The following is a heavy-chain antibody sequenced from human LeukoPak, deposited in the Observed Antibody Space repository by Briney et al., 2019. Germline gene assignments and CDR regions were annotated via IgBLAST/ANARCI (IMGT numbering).Heavy chain of an antibody. CDR3: AREVTRVTNNFDY. D-gene: IGHD4-17*01. CDR1: GGSISRYY. V-gene: IGHV4-59*12. Sequence: SETLSLTCTVSGGSISRYYWSWIRQHPGNGLEWIGYISYTGSTTYNSSLKSRVTISLDTSQNQFSLQLNSVTPEDTALYYCAREVTRVTNNFDYWGQGTLVTVSS. CDR2: ISYTGST. J-gene: IGHJ4*02.